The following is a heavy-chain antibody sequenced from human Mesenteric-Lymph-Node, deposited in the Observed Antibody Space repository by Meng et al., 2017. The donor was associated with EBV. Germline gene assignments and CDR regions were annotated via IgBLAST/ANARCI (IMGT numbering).Heavy chain of an antibody. CDR3: AKTPPGYFDY. CDR2: ISSSFRTT. Sequence: HLVEVGRGLVTPGGSLRLLCATFGFTFNDDYISWIRQGRGKGLEWIAYISSSFRTTYYPDSVKRGFTISRDTAKISWYLQMKSLRDEERAIYYCAKTPPGYFDYWGQGTLVTVSS. D-gene: IGHD4-23*01. V-gene: IGHV3-11*04. J-gene: IGHJ4*02. CDR1: GFTFNDDY.